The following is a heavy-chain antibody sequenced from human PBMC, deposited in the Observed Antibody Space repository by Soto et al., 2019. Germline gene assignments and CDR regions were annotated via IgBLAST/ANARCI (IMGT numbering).Heavy chain of an antibody. J-gene: IGHJ6*02. CDR3: ARGGYYDSSGSRNYHYYGMDV. CDR1: GYTFNSYG. Sequence: ASVKVSCKASGYTFNSYGISWVRQAPGQGLEWLGRISPYNDDTKYAQRLQGRVTMSTDTSSRTAYMHLRSLRSDDTAVYFCARGGYYDSSGSRNYHYYGMDVWGQGTTVTVSS. V-gene: IGHV1-18*01. D-gene: IGHD3-22*01. CDR2: ISPYNDDT.